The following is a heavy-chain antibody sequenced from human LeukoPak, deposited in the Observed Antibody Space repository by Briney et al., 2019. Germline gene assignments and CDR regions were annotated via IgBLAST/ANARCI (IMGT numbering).Heavy chain of an antibody. CDR2: INHSGST. CDR1: GGSFGGYY. CDR3: AGSDTFDY. V-gene: IGHV4-34*01. Sequence: SETLSLTCAVYGGSFGGYYWSWIRQPPGKGLEWIGEINHSGSTNYNPSLKSRVTISVDTSKNQFSLKLSSVTAADTAVYYCAGSDTFDYWGQGTLVTVSS. J-gene: IGHJ4*02. D-gene: IGHD5-18*01.